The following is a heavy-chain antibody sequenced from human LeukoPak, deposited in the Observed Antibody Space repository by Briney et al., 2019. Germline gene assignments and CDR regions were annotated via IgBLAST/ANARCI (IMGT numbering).Heavy chain of an antibody. CDR2: INHSGST. CDR1: GGSFSGYY. D-gene: IGHD5-18*01. J-gene: IGHJ4*02. CDR3: ARARQGTALVHGY. Sequence: SETLSLTCAVYGGSFSGYYWSWIRQPPGKGLEWIGEINHSGSTNYNPSLKSRVTISVDTSKNQFSLKLSSVTAADTAVYYCARARQGTALVHGYWGQGTLVTVSS. V-gene: IGHV4-34*01.